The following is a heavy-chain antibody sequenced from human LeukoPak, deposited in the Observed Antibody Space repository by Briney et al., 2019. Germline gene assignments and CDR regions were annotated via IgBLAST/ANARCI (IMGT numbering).Heavy chain of an antibody. CDR1: GFSLSTSGVG. Sequence: SGPTLVKPTQTLTLTCTFSGFSLSTSGVGVGWIRQPPGKALEWLALIYWNDDKRYSPPLKSRLTITKDTSKNQVVLTMTNMDPVDTATYYCAHAPTSCYPMYNWFDPWGQGTLVTVSS. CDR3: AHAPTSCYPMYNWFDP. J-gene: IGHJ5*02. D-gene: IGHD2-2*01. V-gene: IGHV2-5*01. CDR2: IYWNDDK.